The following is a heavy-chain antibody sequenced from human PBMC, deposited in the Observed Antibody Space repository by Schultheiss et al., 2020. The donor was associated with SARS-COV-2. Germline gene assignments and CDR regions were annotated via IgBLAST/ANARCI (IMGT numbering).Heavy chain of an antibody. J-gene: IGHJ4*02. CDR3: ARDSLHSDY. V-gene: IGHV3-30*03. Sequence: GGSLRLSCAVSELVFSRSGLHWVRQAPGKGLEWVAVISYDGSNKYYADSVKGRITISRDNSKNALYLQMNSLRAEDTAVYYCARDSLHSDYWGQGTLVTVSS. D-gene: IGHD2-15*01. CDR2: ISYDGSNK. CDR1: ELVFSRSG.